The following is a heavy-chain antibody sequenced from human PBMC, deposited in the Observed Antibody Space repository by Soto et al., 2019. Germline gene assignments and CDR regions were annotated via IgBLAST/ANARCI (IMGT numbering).Heavy chain of an antibody. CDR1: GYTFTSYG. V-gene: IGHV1-18*01. J-gene: IGHJ5*02. D-gene: IGHD3-9*01. CDR2: ISAYNGNT. Sequence: ASVKVSCKASGYTFTSYGISWVRQAPGQGLEWMGWISAYNGNTNYAQKLQGRVTMTTDTSTSTAYMELRSLRSDDTAVYYCARVQYAMYYDILAGHAAWFDPWGQGTLVTGSA. CDR3: ARVQYAMYYDILAGHAAWFDP.